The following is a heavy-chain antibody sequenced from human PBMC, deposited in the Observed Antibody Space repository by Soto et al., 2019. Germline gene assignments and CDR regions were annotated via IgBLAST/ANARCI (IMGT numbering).Heavy chain of an antibody. J-gene: IGHJ4*02. D-gene: IGHD3-22*01. V-gene: IGHV3-15*01. Sequence: PGVSLRLSCLASGFTFSNAWMSWVRQAPGKGLEWVGRIKSKTDGGTTDYAAPVKGRFTISRDDSKNTLYLQMNSLKTEDTAVYYCTTGITMIVVVHDYWGQGPLVTVSS. CDR3: TTGITMIVVVHDY. CDR2: IKSKTDGGTT. CDR1: GFTFSNAW.